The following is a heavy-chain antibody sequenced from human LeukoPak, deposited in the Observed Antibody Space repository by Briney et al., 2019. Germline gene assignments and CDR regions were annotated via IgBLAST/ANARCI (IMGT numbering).Heavy chain of an antibody. CDR1: GDSFTSVTDY. CDR3: ARESRILLERLSIDY. D-gene: IGHD1-1*01. CDR2: ADYSGGT. J-gene: IGHJ4*02. Sequence: SETLSLTCTVSGDSFTSVTDYWAWIRQPPGKGLEWIATADYSGGTYYNPSLEGRVAISADMSKNQISLQLISVTAADTAMYYCARESRILLERLSIDYWGQGTLVTVSS. V-gene: IGHV4-39*07.